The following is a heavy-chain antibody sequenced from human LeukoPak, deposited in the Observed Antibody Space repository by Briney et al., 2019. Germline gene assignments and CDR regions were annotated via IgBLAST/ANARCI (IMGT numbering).Heavy chain of an antibody. CDR2: IKQDGSEK. D-gene: IGHD3-9*01. V-gene: IGHV3-7*01. CDR3: ARDYSPIYDILTGYYMAGAFDI. Sequence: GGSLRLSCAASGFTFSSYGMSWVRQAPGKGLEWVANIKQDGSEKYYVDSVKGRFTISRDNAKNSLYLQMNSLRAEDTAVYYCARDYSPIYDILTGYYMAGAFDIWGQGTMVTVSS. CDR1: GFTFSSYG. J-gene: IGHJ3*02.